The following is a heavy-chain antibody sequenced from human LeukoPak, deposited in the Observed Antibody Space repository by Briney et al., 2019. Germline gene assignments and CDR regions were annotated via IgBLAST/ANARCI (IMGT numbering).Heavy chain of an antibody. J-gene: IGHJ4*02. CDR2: ISGSGGST. D-gene: IGHD3-22*01. CDR3: AKGMFHDSSGYYSQPFDY. Sequence: RGSLRLSCAASGFTFSSYAMSWVRQAPGKGLEWVSAISGSGGSTYYADSVKGRFTISRDNAKNSLYLQMNSLRAEDTALYYCAKGMFHDSSGYYSQPFDYWGQGTLVTVSS. CDR1: GFTFSSYA. V-gene: IGHV3-23*01.